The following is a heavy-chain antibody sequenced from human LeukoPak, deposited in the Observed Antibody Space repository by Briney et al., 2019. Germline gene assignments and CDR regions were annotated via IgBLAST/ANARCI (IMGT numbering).Heavy chain of an antibody. CDR3: AKALSVGSGWYFDY. J-gene: IGHJ4*02. CDR2: ISWNSGSI. Sequence: GRSLGLSCAASGFTFDDYAMHWVRQAPGKGLEWVSGISWNSGSIGYADSVKGRFTISRDNAKNSLYLQMNSLRAEDTALYYCAKALSVGSGWYFDYWGQGTLVTVSS. D-gene: IGHD6-19*01. V-gene: IGHV3-9*01. CDR1: GFTFDDYA.